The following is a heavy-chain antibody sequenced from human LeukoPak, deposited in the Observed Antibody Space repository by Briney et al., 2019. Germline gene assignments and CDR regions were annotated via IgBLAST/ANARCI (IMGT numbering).Heavy chain of an antibody. CDR3: ARHEGIPAALFMLDV. CDR2: IPDTGTT. D-gene: IGHD2-2*01. V-gene: IGHV4-59*08. Sequence: SETLSLTCTVSGASISSHYWSWIRQSPGKGLVWIGYIPDTGTTNYNPSLKSRVTISVDTAKNRFSLSMRSVTAADTAVYFCARHEGIPAALFMLDVWGQGTTVIVS. CDR1: GASISSHY. J-gene: IGHJ6*02.